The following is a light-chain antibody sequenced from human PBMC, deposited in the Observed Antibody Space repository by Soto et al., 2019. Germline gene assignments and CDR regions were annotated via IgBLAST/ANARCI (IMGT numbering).Light chain of an antibody. V-gene: IGLV2-8*01. CDR1: SSDVGGYNY. J-gene: IGLJ2*01. CDR3: SSYAGSNNFMV. Sequence: QSVLTQPPSASGSPGQSVTISCTGTSSDVGGYNYVSWYQQHPGKAPKLMIYEVTKRPSGVPNRFSASKSGNTASLTVSGLQAEDEADYDCSSYAGSNNFMVFGGGTQLTVL. CDR2: EVT.